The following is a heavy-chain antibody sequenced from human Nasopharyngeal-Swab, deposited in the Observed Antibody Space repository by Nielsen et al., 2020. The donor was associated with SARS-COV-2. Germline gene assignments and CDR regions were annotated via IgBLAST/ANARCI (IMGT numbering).Heavy chain of an antibody. Sequence: SETLSLTCAVYGGSFSGYYWSWIRQPPGKGLEWIGEINHSGSTNYNPSLKSRVTISVDTSKNQFSLKLSSVTAADTAVYYCARVGYDFWSGYHVGYGMDVWGQGTTVTVSS. J-gene: IGHJ6*02. V-gene: IGHV4-34*01. CDR3: ARVGYDFWSGYHVGYGMDV. CDR1: GGSFSGYY. CDR2: INHSGST. D-gene: IGHD3-3*01.